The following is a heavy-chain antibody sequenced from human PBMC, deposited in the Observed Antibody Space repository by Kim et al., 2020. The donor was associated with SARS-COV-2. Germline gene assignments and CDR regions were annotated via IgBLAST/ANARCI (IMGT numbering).Heavy chain of an antibody. J-gene: IGHJ6*03. D-gene: IGHD3-16*02. CDR2: MNPNSGNT. Sequence: ASVKVSCKASGYTFTSYDINWARQATGQGLEWMGWMNPNSGNTGYAQKFQGRVSMTRNTSISTAYMELSSLRSDDTGVYYCARGRKLLLHLEELSLFGADYYYCMDVWGKGTTVTVSS. V-gene: IGHV1-8*01. CDR3: ARGRKLLLHLEELSLFGADYYYCMDV. CDR1: GYTFTSYD.